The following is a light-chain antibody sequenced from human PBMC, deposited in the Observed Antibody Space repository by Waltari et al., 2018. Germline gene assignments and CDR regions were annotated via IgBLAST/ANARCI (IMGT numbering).Light chain of an antibody. J-gene: IGKJ1*01. Sequence: EIVLTQSPGTLSLSPGERAILSCRASQSVDRSLCWYQQKNGQAPRLLIYDASTRATGIPDRFSGGGSGTDFSLTISRLEPEDFAVYYCQMYVRLPATFGQGTKVEI. CDR3: QMYVRLPAT. CDR2: DAS. V-gene: IGKV3-20*01. CDR1: QSVDRS.